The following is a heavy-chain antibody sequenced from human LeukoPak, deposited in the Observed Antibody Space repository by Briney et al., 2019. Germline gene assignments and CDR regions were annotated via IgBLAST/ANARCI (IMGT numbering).Heavy chain of an antibody. CDR1: GISFSNYW. CDR2: IKEDGSDK. J-gene: IGHJ5*02. Sequence: GGSLRLSCAASGISFSNYWMTWIRQAPEKGLQWVANIKEDGSDKNYADSVKGRFTISRGNAKNSLYLQMNSLRAEDTAVYYCARGGWFDPWGQGTLVTVSS. V-gene: IGHV3-7*03. CDR3: ARGGWFDP.